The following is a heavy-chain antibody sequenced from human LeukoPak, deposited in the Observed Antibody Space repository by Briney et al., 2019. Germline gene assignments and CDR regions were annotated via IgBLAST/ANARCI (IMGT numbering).Heavy chain of an antibody. D-gene: IGHD6-19*01. J-gene: IGHJ6*03. Sequence: ASVKVSCKASGGTFSSYAISWVRQAPGQGLEWMGGIIPIFGTANYAQKFQGRVTITADESTSTAYMELSSLRSEDTAVYYCAREGIAVAGTGDYYYYYMDVWGKGTTVTVSS. CDR3: AREGIAVAGTGDYYYYYMDV. CDR2: IIPIFGTA. V-gene: IGHV1-69*01. CDR1: GGTFSSYA.